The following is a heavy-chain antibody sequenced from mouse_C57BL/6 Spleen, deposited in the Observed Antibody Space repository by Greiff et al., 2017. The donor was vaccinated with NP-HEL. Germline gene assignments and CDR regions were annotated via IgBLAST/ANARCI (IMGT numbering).Heavy chain of an antibody. D-gene: IGHD1-1*01. CDR2: IHPNSGST. Sequence: QVQLQQPGAELVKPGASVKLSCKASGYTFTSYWMHWVKQRPGQGLEWIGMIHPNSGSTNYNEKFKSKATLTVDKSSSTAYMQLSSLTSEDSAVYYCARTTVVVDFDYWGQGTTLTVSS. J-gene: IGHJ2*01. V-gene: IGHV1-64*01. CDR3: ARTTVVVDFDY. CDR1: GYTFTSYW.